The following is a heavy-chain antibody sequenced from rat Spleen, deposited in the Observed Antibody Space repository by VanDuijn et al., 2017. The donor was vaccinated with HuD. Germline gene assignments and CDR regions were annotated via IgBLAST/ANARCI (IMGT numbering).Heavy chain of an antibody. J-gene: IGHJ3*01. CDR3: RTYGGLRNWFAH. CDR2: ISSSGENT. Sequence: EVQLVESGGGLVQPGGSLKISCAASGISFSDYDMAWVRQAPTKGLEWVASISSSGENTYYRDSVKGRFTVSRDDGKSTLYLQMDSLGSEDTAPYYCRTYGGLRNWFAHWGQGTLVTVSS. V-gene: IGHV5-25*01. CDR1: GISFSDYD. D-gene: IGHD4-1*01.